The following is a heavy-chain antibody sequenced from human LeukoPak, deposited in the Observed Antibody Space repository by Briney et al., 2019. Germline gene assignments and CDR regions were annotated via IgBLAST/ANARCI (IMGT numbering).Heavy chain of an antibody. J-gene: IGHJ4*01. CDR3: ASASSHRIAAGGDY. V-gene: IGHV3-74*01. Sequence: QPGGSLRLSCAASGYTFTNYWMHWVRQGQGKGLVWVSRISTDGSTRHYVDSVKGRFTISRDNCKNMMYLQMNSLRAEDTAVYYCASASSHRIAAGGDYWGHGTLVTVSS. D-gene: IGHD6-13*01. CDR2: ISTDGSTR. CDR1: GYTFTNYW.